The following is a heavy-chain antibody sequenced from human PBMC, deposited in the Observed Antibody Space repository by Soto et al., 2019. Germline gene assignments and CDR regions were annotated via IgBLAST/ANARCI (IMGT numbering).Heavy chain of an antibody. V-gene: IGHV4-61*01. J-gene: IGHJ5*02. CDR2: IYYSGST. CDR1: GGSVSSGSYY. CDR3: ARAHCTNGVCYDHWFDP. D-gene: IGHD2-8*01. Sequence: PSETLSLTCTVSGGSVSSGSYYWSWIRQPPGKGLEWIGYIYYSGSTNYNPSLKSRVTISVDTSKNQFSLKLSSVTAADTAVYYCARAHCTNGVCYDHWFDPWGQGTLVTVSS.